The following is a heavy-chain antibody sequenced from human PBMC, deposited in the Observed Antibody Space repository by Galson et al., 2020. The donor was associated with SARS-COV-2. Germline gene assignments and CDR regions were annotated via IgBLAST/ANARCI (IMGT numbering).Heavy chain of an antibody. CDR2: ISSSSSYI. Sequence: TGGSLRLSCAASGFTFSSYSMNWVRQAPGKGLEWVLSISSSSSYIYYADSVKGRFTISRDNAKNSLYLQMNSLRAEDTAVYYCAREGDSGYSFDSWGQGTMGTVAS. CDR3: AREGDSGYSFDS. D-gene: IGHD3-22*01. V-gene: IGHV3-21*01. J-gene: IGHJ3*02. CDR1: GFTFSSYS.